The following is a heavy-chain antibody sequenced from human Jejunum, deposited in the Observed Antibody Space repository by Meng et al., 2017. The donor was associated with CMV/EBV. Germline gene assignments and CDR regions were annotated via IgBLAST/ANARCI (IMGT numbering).Heavy chain of an antibody. CDR1: GFTVSTYT. Sequence: GFTVSTYTMNWVRQAPGKGLEWVSSITSSSNYIYYADSLKGRFTISRDNAKNSLYLQMNSLRAEDTAVYYCARGSGPGYSFWSDPWGQGTLVTVSS. CDR3: ARGSGPGYSFWSDP. V-gene: IGHV3-21*01. CDR2: ITSSSNYI. D-gene: IGHD3-22*01. J-gene: IGHJ5*02.